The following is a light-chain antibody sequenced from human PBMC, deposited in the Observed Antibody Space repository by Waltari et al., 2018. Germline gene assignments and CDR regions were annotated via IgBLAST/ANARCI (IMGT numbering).Light chain of an antibody. CDR3: QQYKTYWT. CDR1: QSTSTW. CDR2: KAS. Sequence: DIQMTQSHSALSPSVGDRVTITCRASQSTSTWLAWYQQKPGKAPNLLIYKASTLESGVPSRFSGSGSGTEFTLTISSLQPDDFATYYCQQYKTYWTFGQGTKVEIK. J-gene: IGKJ1*01. V-gene: IGKV1-5*03.